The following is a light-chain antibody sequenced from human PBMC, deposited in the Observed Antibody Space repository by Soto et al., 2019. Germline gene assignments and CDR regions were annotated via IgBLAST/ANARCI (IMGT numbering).Light chain of an antibody. V-gene: IGLV2-23*02. J-gene: IGLJ2*01. Sequence: QSALTQPASVSGSPGQSITISCTGTSSDVGSYNFVSWYQQYPGKAPKLMIYEVSKRPSGVSYRFSGSKSGNTASLTISGLQAEDEADYYCCSYAGSSTVVFGGGTKLTVL. CDR2: EVS. CDR3: CSYAGSSTVV. CDR1: SSDVGSYNF.